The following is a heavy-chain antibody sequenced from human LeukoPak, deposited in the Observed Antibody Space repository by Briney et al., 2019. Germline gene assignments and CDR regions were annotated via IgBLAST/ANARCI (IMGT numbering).Heavy chain of an antibody. J-gene: IGHJ4*02. D-gene: IGHD3-10*01. V-gene: IGHV3-64*01. CDR2: ISTDGGST. CDR1: GFTFSSYA. CDR3: ARGGAYGSGSYYNMNF. Sequence: GGSLRLSCAASGFTFSSYAMHWVRQAPGKGLEYVSSISTDGGSTYYANSVKGRFTISRDNSKNTLYLQVGSLRAEDMAVYYCARGGAYGSGSYYNMNFWGQGTLVTVSS.